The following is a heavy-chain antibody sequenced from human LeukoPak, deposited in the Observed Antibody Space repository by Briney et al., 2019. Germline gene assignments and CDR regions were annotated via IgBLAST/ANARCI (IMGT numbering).Heavy chain of an antibody. J-gene: IGHJ4*02. D-gene: IGHD3-10*01. Sequence: PGGSLRLSCAASGFTFDDYAMHWVRQAPGKGLEWVSGISWNSGSIGYADSVKGRFTISRDNAKNSLYLQMNSLRAEDTALYYCAKGSRFDYWGQGTLVTVSS. CDR1: GFTFDDYA. CDR2: ISWNSGSI. V-gene: IGHV3-9*01. CDR3: AKGSRFDY.